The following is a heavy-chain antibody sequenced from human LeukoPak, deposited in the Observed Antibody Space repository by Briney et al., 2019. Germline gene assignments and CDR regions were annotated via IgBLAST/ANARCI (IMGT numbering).Heavy chain of an antibody. Sequence: GGSLRLSCAASGFTFSSYGMHWVRQAPGKGLEWVAVIWYDGSNKYYADSVKGRFTISRDNSKNTLYLQMNSLRAEDTAVYYCARDYHYYDSSGYFVWGQGTLVTVSS. V-gene: IGHV3-33*08. D-gene: IGHD3-22*01. J-gene: IGHJ4*02. CDR2: IWYDGSNK. CDR3: ARDYHYYDSSGYFV. CDR1: GFTFSSYG.